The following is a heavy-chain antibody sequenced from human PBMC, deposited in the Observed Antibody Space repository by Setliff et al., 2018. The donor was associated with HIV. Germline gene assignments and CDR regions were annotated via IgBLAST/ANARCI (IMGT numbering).Heavy chain of an antibody. CDR3: ARASEGYTYGYGFDI. V-gene: IGHV4-4*02. D-gene: IGHD5-18*01. CDR1: GGSISSSNW. J-gene: IGHJ3*02. CDR2: IYHSGST. Sequence: NPSETLSLTCAVSGGSISSSNWWSWVRQPPGKGLEWIGEIYHSGSTNYNPSLKSRVTISIDKSKNQFSLKVNSVTAADTAVYYCARASEGYTYGYGFDIWGQGTMVTVSS.